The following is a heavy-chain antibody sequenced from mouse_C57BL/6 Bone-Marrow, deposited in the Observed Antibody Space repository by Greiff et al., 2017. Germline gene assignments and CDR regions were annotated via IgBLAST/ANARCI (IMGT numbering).Heavy chain of an antibody. Sequence: EVQLVESGGGLVQPGGSLKLSCAASGFTFSDYYMYWVRQTPEKRLEWVAYISNGGGSTYYPDTVKGRFTISRDNAKNTLYLQMSRLKSEDTAMYYCAREGASEYFDYWGQGTTLTVSS. V-gene: IGHV5-12*01. CDR2: ISNGGGST. CDR1: GFTFSDYY. J-gene: IGHJ2*01. CDR3: AREGASEYFDY.